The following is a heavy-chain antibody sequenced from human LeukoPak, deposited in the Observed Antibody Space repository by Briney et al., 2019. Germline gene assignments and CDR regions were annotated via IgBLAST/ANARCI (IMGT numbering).Heavy chain of an antibody. J-gene: IGHJ5*02. V-gene: IGHV1-18*01. Sequence: ASVKVSCKASGYTFISYGISWVRQAPGQGLEWMGWISAYNGNTNYAQKLQGRVTMTTDTSTSTAYMELRSLRSDDTAVYYCAREELGITMVRGSFDPWGQGTLVTVSS. D-gene: IGHD3-10*01. CDR3: AREELGITMVRGSFDP. CDR2: ISAYNGNT. CDR1: GYTFISYG.